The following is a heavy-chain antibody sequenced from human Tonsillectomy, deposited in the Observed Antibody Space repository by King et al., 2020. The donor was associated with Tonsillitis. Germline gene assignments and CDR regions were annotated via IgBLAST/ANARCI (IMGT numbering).Heavy chain of an antibody. V-gene: IGHV3-74*01. Sequence: VQLVESGGGLVQPGGSLRLSCAASGFTFSNYWMHWVRQAPGKGLVWVSRVNSDESITDYADSVKGRFTISRDNAKNPLYLEMNSLRAEDTAVYYCSRPGGVYCSSTTCYDYFDYWGQGTLVTVSS. D-gene: IGHD2-2*01. CDR2: VNSDESIT. CDR3: SRPGGVYCSSTTCYDYFDY. CDR1: GFTFSNYW. J-gene: IGHJ4*02.